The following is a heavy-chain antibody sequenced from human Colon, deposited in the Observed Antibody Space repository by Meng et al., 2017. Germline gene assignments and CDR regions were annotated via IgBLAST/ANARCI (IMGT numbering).Heavy chain of an antibody. Sequence: VQLVESGGGLVQPGGSLRLSCSASGFTVSSNYMSWVRQAPGKGLEWVSRINSDGSTINYADSVKGRFTISRDNAKNTLYLQMNSLRAEDTAVYYCARGRRDGYNLDYWGQGTLVTVSS. J-gene: IGHJ4*02. D-gene: IGHD5-24*01. CDR2: INSDGSTI. V-gene: IGHV3-74*02. CDR1: GFTVSSNY. CDR3: ARGRRDGYNLDY.